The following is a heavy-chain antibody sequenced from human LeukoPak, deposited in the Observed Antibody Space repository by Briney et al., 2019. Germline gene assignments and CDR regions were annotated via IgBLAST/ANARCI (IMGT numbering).Heavy chain of an antibody. J-gene: IGHJ4*02. CDR2: INSDGSST. Sequence: GGSLRLSCAASGFTFSRYWMHWVRQAPGKGLFWVSRINSDGSSTSYADSVKGRFTISRDNAKNTLYLQMNSLRAEDTAVYYCARDDGSGWYGYWGQGTLVTVSS. CDR1: GFTFSRYW. V-gene: IGHV3-74*01. CDR3: ARDDGSGWYGY. D-gene: IGHD6-19*01.